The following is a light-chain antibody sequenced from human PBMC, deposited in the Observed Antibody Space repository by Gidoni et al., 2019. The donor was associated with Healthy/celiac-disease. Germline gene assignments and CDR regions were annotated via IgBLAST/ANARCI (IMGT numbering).Light chain of an antibody. J-gene: IGKJ1*01. CDR3: QQYNSYSWT. CDR2: KAS. Sequence: DIQMTQSPSTLSASVGDRVTITCRASQSISSWLAWYQQKPGKAPKLLIYKASSLESGVPSRFSGSGSGTEFTLTFSSLQPDDFATYYCQQYNSYSWTFXQXTKVEIK. CDR1: QSISSW. V-gene: IGKV1-5*03.